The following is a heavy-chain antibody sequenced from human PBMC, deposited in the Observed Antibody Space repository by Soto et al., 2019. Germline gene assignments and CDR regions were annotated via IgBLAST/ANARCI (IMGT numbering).Heavy chain of an antibody. CDR1: GFTGSSYD. V-gene: IGHV3-23*01. CDR2: ILVGGST. Sequence: XVSLTLSFAASGFTGSSYDMSWVRQAPGKGLEWVSTILVGGSTHYPDSVKGRFTISRDNSKNTVFLQMNSLTAGDTAVYYCEKANATGGGAFDIRGQGTMVTVSS. CDR3: EKANATGGGAFDI. J-gene: IGHJ3*02. D-gene: IGHD2-8*02.